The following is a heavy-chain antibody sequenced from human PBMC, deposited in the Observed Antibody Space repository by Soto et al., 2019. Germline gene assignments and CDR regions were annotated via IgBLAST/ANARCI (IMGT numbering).Heavy chain of an antibody. CDR3: ARMYSGFYYYYGMDV. CDR2: IIPIFGTA. Sequence: VKVSCKASGGTFSSYAISWVRQAPGQGLEWMGGIIPIFGTANYAQKFQGRVTITADKSTSTAYMELSSLRSEDTAVYYCARMYSGFYYYYGMDVWGQGTPVTVSS. J-gene: IGHJ6*02. D-gene: IGHD5-12*01. V-gene: IGHV1-69*06. CDR1: GGTFSSYA.